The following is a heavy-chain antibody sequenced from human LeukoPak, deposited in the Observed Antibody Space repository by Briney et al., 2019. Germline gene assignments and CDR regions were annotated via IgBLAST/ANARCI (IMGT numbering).Heavy chain of an antibody. J-gene: IGHJ4*02. D-gene: IGHD5-12*01. V-gene: IGHV4-34*01. CDR1: GGSFSGYY. CDR2: IYHSGST. CDR3: ARGGGYDPMRNFDY. Sequence: SETLSLTCAVYGGSFSGYYWSWIRQPPGKGLEWIGSIYHSGSTYYNPSLKSRVTISVDTSKNQFSLKLSSVTAADTAVYYCARGGGYDPMRNFDYWGQGTLVTVSS.